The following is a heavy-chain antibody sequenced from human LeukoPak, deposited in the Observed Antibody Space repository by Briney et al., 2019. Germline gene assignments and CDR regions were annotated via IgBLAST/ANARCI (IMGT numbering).Heavy chain of an antibody. J-gene: IGHJ4*02. Sequence: APVKVSCKASGYTFTSYAMHWVRQAPGQRLEWMGWINAGNGNTKYSQKFQGRVAITRDTSASTAYMELSSLRSEDTAVYYCARGWGAAAGTTFDCWGQGTLVTVSS. CDR1: GYTFTSYA. D-gene: IGHD6-13*01. CDR2: INAGNGNT. CDR3: ARGWGAAAGTTFDC. V-gene: IGHV1-3*01.